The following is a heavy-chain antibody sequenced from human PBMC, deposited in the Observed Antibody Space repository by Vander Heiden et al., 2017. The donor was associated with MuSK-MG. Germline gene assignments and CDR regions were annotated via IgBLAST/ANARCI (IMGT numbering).Heavy chain of an antibody. CDR2: ISGSGGST. V-gene: IGHV3-23*01. CDR3: TIAGASRRDYFDY. J-gene: IGHJ4*02. Sequence: EVQLLESGGGLVQPGGSLRLSCAASGFTFSSYAMSWVRQAPGKGLEWVSAISGSGGSTYYADAVKGRFTISRDNSKNTLYLQMNSMRAEDTAVYYCTIAGASRRDYFDYWVQGTLVAVSS. CDR1: GFTFSSYA.